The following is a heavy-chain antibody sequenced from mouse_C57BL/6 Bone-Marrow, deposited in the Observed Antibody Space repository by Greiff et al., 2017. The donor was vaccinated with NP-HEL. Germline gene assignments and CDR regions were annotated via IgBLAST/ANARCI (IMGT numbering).Heavy chain of an antibody. CDR1: GYSITSDY. D-gene: IGHD2-5*01. V-gene: IGHV3-8*01. CDR2: ISYSGST. J-gene: IGHJ1*03. Sequence: EVQRVESGPGLAKPSQTLSLTCSVTGYSITSDYWNWIRKFPGNKLEYMGYISYSGSTYYNPSLKSRISITRDTSKNQYYLQLNSVTTEDTATYYCARRLYYSNSHWYFDVWGTGTTVTVSS. CDR3: ARRLYYSNSHWYFDV.